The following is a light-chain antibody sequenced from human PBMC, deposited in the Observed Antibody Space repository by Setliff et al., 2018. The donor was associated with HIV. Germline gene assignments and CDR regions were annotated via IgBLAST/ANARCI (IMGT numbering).Light chain of an antibody. J-gene: IGLJ1*01. CDR2: EVK. V-gene: IGLV2-23*02. CDR1: NSDMGTYDL. Sequence: QSVLTQPASVSGSPGQAITISCTGNNSDMGTYDLVSWYQQHPGRAPKLTIFEVKRRPSGVSNRFSGSKSGNTASLTISGLQAEDEATYFCSSHTGSDTFDVFGTGTKVTVL. CDR3: SSHTGSDTFDV.